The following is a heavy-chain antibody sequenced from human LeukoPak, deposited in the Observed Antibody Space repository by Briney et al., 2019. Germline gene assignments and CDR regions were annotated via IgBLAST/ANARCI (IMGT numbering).Heavy chain of an antibody. D-gene: IGHD1-26*01. CDR1: GGTFSSYA. J-gene: IGHJ4*02. V-gene: IGHV1-69*13. CDR2: IIPIFGTA. Sequence: GASVKVSCKASGGTFSSYAISWVRQAPGQGLEWMGGIIPIFGTANYAQKIQGRVTITADESTSTAYMKLSSLRSEDTAVYYCASAPPSGGATGYYFDYWGQGTLVTVSS. CDR3: ASAPPSGGATGYYFDY.